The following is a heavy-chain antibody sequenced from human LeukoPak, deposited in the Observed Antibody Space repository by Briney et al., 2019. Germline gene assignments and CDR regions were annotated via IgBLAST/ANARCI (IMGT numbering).Heavy chain of an antibody. CDR1: GYSFNSYW. CDR2: IDPSDSDT. D-gene: IGHD3-10*01. Sequence: GESLKISCKASGYSFNSYWISWVRQMPGEGLEWMGRIDPSDSDTNYSPPFQGHVTMSADKPISPAYLQWSSLKASDTAMYFCARHVNWRSGQSWFDPWGQGTLVTVSS. J-gene: IGHJ5*02. CDR3: ARHVNWRSGQSWFDP. V-gene: IGHV5-10-1*01.